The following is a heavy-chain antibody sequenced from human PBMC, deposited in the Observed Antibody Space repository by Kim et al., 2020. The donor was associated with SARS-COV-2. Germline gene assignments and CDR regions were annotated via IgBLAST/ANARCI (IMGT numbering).Heavy chain of an antibody. J-gene: IGHJ6*02. V-gene: IGHV1-18*01. CDR3: ARDSFYGMDV. CDR2: T. Sequence: TNYAQKLQGRVTRTTDTSTSTAYMELRSLRSDDTAVYYCARDSFYGMDVWGQGTTVTVSS.